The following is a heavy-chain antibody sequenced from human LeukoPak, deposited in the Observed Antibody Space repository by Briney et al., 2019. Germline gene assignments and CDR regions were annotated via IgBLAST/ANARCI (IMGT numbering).Heavy chain of an antibody. V-gene: IGHV4-59*01. D-gene: IGHD2-15*01. CDR2: IYYSGST. CDR1: GGSISSYY. J-gene: IGHJ3*02. Sequence: SQTLSLTCTVSGGSISSYYWSWIRQPPGKGLEWIGYIYYSGSTNYNPSLKSRVTISVDTSKNQFSLKLSSVTAADTAVYYCARVYSSAFDIWGQGTMVTVSS. CDR3: ARVYSSAFDI.